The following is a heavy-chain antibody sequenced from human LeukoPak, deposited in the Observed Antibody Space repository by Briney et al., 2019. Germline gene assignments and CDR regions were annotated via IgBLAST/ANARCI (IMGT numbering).Heavy chain of an antibody. J-gene: IGHJ4*02. D-gene: IGHD1-26*01. CDR3: TSHYSGSYQNLLTTGAREPQVH. CDR2: IRSKANSYAT. Sequence: PGGSLRLSCAASGFTFSGSAMHWVRQASGKGLEWVGRIRSKANSYATAYAASVKGRFTISRDDSKNTAYLQMNSLKTEDTAVYYCTSHYSGSYQNLLTTGAREPQVHWGQGTLVTVSS. V-gene: IGHV3-73*01. CDR1: GFTFSGSA.